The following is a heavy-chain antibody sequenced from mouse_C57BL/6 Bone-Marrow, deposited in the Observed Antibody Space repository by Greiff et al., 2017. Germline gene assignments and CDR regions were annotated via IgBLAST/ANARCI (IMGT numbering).Heavy chain of an antibody. Sequence: EVQLVESGGGLVQPGGSLKLSCAASGFTFSDYYMSWVRQTPEKRLEWVAYISNGGGSTYYPDTVKGRFTISRDNAKNTLYLQMSRLKSEDTAMYYCARKDYWGQGTSVTVSS. CDR1: GFTFSDYY. V-gene: IGHV5-12*01. CDR2: ISNGGGST. J-gene: IGHJ4*01. CDR3: ARKDY.